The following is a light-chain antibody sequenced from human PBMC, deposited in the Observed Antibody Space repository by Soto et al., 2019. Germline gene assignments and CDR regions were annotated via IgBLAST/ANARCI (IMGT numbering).Light chain of an antibody. J-gene: IGLJ2*01. V-gene: IGLV2-14*01. CDR1: SSDVGGYNY. CDR2: DVS. CDR3: SSYTSTNSLV. Sequence: QSALTQSASVSGSPGQSITISCTGTSSDVGGYNYVSWYQQHPGKAPKLIIYDVSNRPSGVSTRFSGSKSGNTASLTISGLQAEDGADYSCSSYTSTNSLVFGGGTKLTVL.